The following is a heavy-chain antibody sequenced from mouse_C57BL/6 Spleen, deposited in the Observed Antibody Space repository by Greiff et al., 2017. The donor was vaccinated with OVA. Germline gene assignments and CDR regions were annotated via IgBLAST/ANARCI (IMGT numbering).Heavy chain of an antibody. CDR1: GYTFTSYW. CDR3: ASRGRDWYFDV. D-gene: IGHD3-3*01. J-gene: IGHJ1*03. Sequence: QVQLQQPGAELVKPGASVKLSCKASGYTFTSYWMHWVKQRPGQGLEWIGMIHPNSGSTNYNEKFKSKATLTVDKSSSTAYMQRSSLTSEDSAVYYCASRGRDWYFDVWGTGTTVTVSS. CDR2: IHPNSGST. V-gene: IGHV1-64*01.